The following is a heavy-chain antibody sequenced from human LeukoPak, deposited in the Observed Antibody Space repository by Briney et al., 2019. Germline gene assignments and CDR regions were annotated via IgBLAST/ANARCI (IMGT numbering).Heavy chain of an antibody. CDR2: VYSSGRT. CDR3: VREGPFTVQVPTAIRGYYYGFDV. J-gene: IGHJ6*02. Sequence: PSETLSLTCSVSGASITSGSFYWSWLRQSAGKGLEWIGRVYSSGRTNYNPSLESRVTMSVDTSKNQISLKLASVTAADTAVYYCVREGPFTVQVPTAIRGYYYGFDVWGQGTTVTV. V-gene: IGHV4-61*02. D-gene: IGHD2-2*02. CDR1: GASITSGSFY.